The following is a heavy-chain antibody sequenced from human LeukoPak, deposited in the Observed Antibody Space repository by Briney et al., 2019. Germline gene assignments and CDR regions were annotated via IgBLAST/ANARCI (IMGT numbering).Heavy chain of an antibody. D-gene: IGHD3-16*01. CDR2: IHYSGNT. V-gene: IGHV4-59*01. CDR3: ARVGHWNYALVNYYFDY. J-gene: IGHJ4*02. Sequence: SETLSLTCTVSGGSISSYYWIWMRQPPGKGLQWIGYIHYSGNTNYNPSLKSRVTISVDTSKNQFSLKLTSVTAADTAVYYCARVGHWNYALVNYYFDYWGQGTLVTVSS. CDR1: GGSISSYY.